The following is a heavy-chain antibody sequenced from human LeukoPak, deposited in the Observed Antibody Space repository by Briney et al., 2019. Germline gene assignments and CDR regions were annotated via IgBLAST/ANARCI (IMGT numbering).Heavy chain of an antibody. D-gene: IGHD1-26*01. J-gene: IGHJ6*03. V-gene: IGHV1-8*03. Sequence: ASVKVSCKASGYTFTSYDINWVRQATGQGLEWMGWMNSNSGNTGYAQKFQGRVTFTRNTSINTAYMELSSLTSEDTAVYYCARARYREINYAYAGGFYYMDVWGKGTTVTVSS. CDR3: ARARYREINYAYAGGFYYMDV. CDR2: MNSNSGNT. CDR1: GYTFTSYD.